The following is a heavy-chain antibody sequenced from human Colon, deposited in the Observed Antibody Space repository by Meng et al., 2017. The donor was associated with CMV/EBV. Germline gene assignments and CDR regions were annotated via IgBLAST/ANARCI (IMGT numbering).Heavy chain of an antibody. CDR2: INTNSGGT. J-gene: IGHJ5*02. D-gene: IGHD1-26*01. V-gene: IGHV1-2*02. Sequence: ASVKVSCKASAYTFTHYYIHWVRQAPGHGPEWMGWINTNSGGTKYSQKFQGRITMTRDTSITTAYMDLSGLTSDDTALYFCARGVGSVDPRFDPWGQGTLVTVSS. CDR3: ARGVGSVDPRFDP. CDR1: AYTFTHYY.